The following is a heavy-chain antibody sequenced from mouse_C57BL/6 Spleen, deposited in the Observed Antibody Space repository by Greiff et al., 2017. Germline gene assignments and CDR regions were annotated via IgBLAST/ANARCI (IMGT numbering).Heavy chain of an antibody. V-gene: IGHV1-39*01. CDR1: GYSFTDYN. D-gene: IGHD1-1*01. J-gene: IGHJ3*01. Sequence: EVQLVESGPELVKPGASVKISCKASGYSFTDYNMNWVKQSNGKSLEWIGVINPNYGTTSYNQKFKGKATLTVDQSSSTAYLQLNSLTSEDLAFYYCARGYYYGSRGCAYWGQGTLVTVSA. CDR2: INPNYGTT. CDR3: ARGYYYGSRGCAY.